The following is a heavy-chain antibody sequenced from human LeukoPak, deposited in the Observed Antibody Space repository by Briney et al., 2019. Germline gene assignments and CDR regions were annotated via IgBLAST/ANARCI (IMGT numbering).Heavy chain of an antibody. CDR1: GYSISSGYY. J-gene: IGHJ5*02. D-gene: IGHD3-16*02. V-gene: IGHV4-38-2*02. CDR3: ARGPYDYVWGSYRLRPDTSFDP. Sequence: SETLSLTCTVSGYSISSGYYWGWIRQPPGKGLEWIGSIYHSGSTYYNPSLKSRVTISVDTSKNQFSLKLSSVTAADTAVYYCARGPYDYVWGSYRLRPDTSFDPWGQGTLVTVSS. CDR2: IYHSGST.